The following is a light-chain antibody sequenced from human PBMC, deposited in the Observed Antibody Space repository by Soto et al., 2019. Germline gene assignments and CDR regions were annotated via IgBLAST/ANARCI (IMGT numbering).Light chain of an antibody. Sequence: DIELTQSPSSLSASVGDRVTITCRASQSISTYLNWYQQKGGKAPKLLIHGASSLQSGVPLRFSATGPGTDFSLTIMSLQPEDFATYYCQQSYSTLLSFGGGTKVDIK. CDR1: QSISTY. V-gene: IGKV1-39*01. CDR3: QQSYSTLLS. J-gene: IGKJ4*01. CDR2: GAS.